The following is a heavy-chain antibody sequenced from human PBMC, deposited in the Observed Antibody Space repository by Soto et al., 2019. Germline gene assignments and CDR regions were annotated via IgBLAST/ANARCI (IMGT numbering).Heavy chain of an antibody. Sequence: QVQLQESGPGLVKPSETLSLTCTVSGGSISSYYWSWIRQPPGKGLEWIGYIYYSGSTNYNPSLKGRVTISVDTSKNQFSLKLSSVTAADPAVYYCARLAYCGGDCYSGDWFDPWGQGTLVTVSS. CDR3: ARLAYCGGDCYSGDWFDP. V-gene: IGHV4-59*08. J-gene: IGHJ5*02. CDR1: GGSISSYY. CDR2: IYYSGST. D-gene: IGHD2-21*02.